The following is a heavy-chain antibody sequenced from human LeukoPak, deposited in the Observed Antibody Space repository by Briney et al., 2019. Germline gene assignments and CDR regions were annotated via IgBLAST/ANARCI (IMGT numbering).Heavy chain of an antibody. CDR3: ARAVGSGSFQTYYYYMDV. V-gene: IGHV3-21*01. Sequence: GGSLRLSCAASGFIFSSYSMNWVRQAPGKGLEWVSSISSSSIYIYYADSVKGRFTISRDNAKNSLYLQMNSLRAEDTAVYYCARAVGSGSFQTYYYYMDVWGKGTTVTISS. CDR2: ISSSSIYI. D-gene: IGHD3-10*01. J-gene: IGHJ6*03. CDR1: GFIFSSYS.